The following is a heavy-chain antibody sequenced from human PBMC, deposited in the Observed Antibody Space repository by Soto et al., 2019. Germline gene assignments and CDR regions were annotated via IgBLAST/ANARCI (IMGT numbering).Heavy chain of an antibody. V-gene: IGHV3-7*01. CDR1: GFTFSSDW. CDR2: IKQDGSEK. Sequence: EVQLVESGGGLVQPGGSLRLSCAASGFTFSSDWMSWVRQAPGKGLEWVANIKQDGSEKYYVDSVKGRFTISRDNAKNSLYLKMNSLRAEDTAVYDCARDSSSPPEAFDYWGQGTLVTVSS. CDR3: ARDSSSPPEAFDY. J-gene: IGHJ4*02. D-gene: IGHD6-13*01.